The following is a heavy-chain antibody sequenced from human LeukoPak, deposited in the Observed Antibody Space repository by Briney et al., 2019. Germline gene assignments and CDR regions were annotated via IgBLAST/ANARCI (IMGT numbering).Heavy chain of an antibody. D-gene: IGHD3-10*01. CDR1: GYSISSGHY. CDR3: ASYYASGVSAYNYYGMDV. Sequence: SETLSLTCAVSGYSISSGHYWGWIRQPPGKGLEWIGSMSHNRGTYYNPSLKSRVTISMDTSKNQFSLRLSSVTAADTAVYYCASYYASGVSAYNYYGMDVWGKGTTVTVSS. V-gene: IGHV4-38-2*01. CDR2: MSHNRGT. J-gene: IGHJ6*04.